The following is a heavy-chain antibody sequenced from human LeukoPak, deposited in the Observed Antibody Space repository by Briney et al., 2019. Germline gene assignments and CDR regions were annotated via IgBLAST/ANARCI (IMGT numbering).Heavy chain of an antibody. J-gene: IGHJ4*02. V-gene: IGHV3-30*04. CDR3: ASDRRTYPPRDYFDY. CDR2: ISYDGSNK. Sequence: GGSLTLSCAASGFTFSSYAMHWVGRPPGRGREWVGVISYDGSNKYYADSVKGRFTISRDNSKNTLSLQMNSLRAEDTAVYYCASDRRTYPPRDYFDYWGQGTLVTVSS. CDR1: GFTFSSYA.